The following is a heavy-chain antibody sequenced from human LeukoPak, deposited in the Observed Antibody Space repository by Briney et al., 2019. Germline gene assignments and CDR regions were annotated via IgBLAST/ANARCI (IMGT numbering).Heavy chain of an antibody. J-gene: IGHJ3*02. CDR2: IDCSGST. V-gene: IGHV4-59*08. CDR3: ARSLNDYGDAFDI. Sequence: PSETLSLTCTVYGGSISSYYCSSIRQPPGKGLECIGYIDCSGSTNYTPSLKSRVTISVDTSKNQFSLKLSSVTAADTAVYYCARSLNDYGDAFDIWGQGTMVTVSS. CDR1: GGSISSYY. D-gene: IGHD4-17*01.